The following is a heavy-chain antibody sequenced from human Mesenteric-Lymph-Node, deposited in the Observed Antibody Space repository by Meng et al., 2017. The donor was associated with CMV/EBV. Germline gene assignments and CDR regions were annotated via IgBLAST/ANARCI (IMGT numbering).Heavy chain of an antibody. D-gene: IGHD2-15*01. CDR3: ARVMSSSGYYYYGMDV. J-gene: IGHJ6*02. Sequence: GESLKISCAASGFTFSSYWMHWVRQAPGKGLVWVSRINSDGSSTSYADSVKGRFTISRDNAKNTLYLQMNSLRAEDTAVYYCARVMSSSGYYYYGMDVWGQGTTVTVSS. CDR2: INSDGSST. V-gene: IGHV3-74*01. CDR1: GFTFSSYW.